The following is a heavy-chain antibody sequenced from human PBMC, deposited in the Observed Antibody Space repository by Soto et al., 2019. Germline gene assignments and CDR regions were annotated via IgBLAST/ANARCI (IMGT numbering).Heavy chain of an antibody. CDR3: AKDRTTAYSNHGVGAFDI. D-gene: IGHD4-4*01. Sequence: EVQLVESGGGLVQPGRSLRLSCAASGFTFDDYAMHWVWQSPGKGLEWVSGISWNSGSIGYADSVKGRFTISRDNAKNSLYLQMNSLRAEDTALYYCAKDRTTAYSNHGVGAFDIWGQGTIVTVSS. CDR2: ISWNSGSI. CDR1: GFTFDDYA. V-gene: IGHV3-9*01. J-gene: IGHJ3*02.